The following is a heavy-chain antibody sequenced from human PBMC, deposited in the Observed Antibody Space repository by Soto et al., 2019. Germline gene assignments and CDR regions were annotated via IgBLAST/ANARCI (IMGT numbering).Heavy chain of an antibody. CDR2: IWYDGSNK. CDR3: AREYYDFWSGYYCYYGMDV. Sequence: GGSLRLSCAASGFTFSSYGMHWVRQAPGKGLEWVAVIWYDGSNKYYADSVKGRFTISRDNSKNTLYLQMNSLRAEDTAVYYCAREYYDFWSGYYCYYGMDVWGQGTTVTVSS. D-gene: IGHD3-3*01. CDR1: GFTFSSYG. J-gene: IGHJ6*02. V-gene: IGHV3-33*01.